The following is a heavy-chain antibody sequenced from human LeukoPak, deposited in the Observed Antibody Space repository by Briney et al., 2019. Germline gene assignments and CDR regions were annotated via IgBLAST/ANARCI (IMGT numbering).Heavy chain of an antibody. D-gene: IGHD5-12*01. CDR2: VGISSGKT. V-gene: IGHV3-48*04. CDR3: ERDKRYEFDN. Sequence: GGSLRLSCAASGFTFSDYSMNWVRQAPGKGLEWISYVGISSGKTKYADSVKGRLTISGDSANNSVFLLMNNMRVDDTAAYYCERDKRYEFDNWGQGTLVTVSS. CDR1: GFTFSDYS. J-gene: IGHJ4*02.